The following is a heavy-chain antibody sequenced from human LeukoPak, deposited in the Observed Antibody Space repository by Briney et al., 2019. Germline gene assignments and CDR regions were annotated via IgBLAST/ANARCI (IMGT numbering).Heavy chain of an antibody. CDR2: IYYSGST. J-gene: IGHJ5*02. Sequence: SETLSLTCTVSGDSISSYYWSWIRQPPGKGLEWIGYIYYSGSTNYNPSLKSRVTISVDTSKHQFSLKLASVTAADTAVYYCARGYSSSWYFNWFEPWSQGTLVTVSS. D-gene: IGHD6-13*01. V-gene: IGHV4-59*08. CDR1: GDSISSYY. CDR3: ARGYSSSWYFNWFEP.